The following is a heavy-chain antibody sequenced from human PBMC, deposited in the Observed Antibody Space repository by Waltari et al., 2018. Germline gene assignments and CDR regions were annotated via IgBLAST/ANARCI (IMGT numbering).Heavy chain of an antibody. CDR2: ISSSGSTI. J-gene: IGHJ6*02. V-gene: IGHV3-48*03. CDR3: AMTFRHIDCMDV. D-gene: IGHD2-21*01. CDR1: GFTFSSYE. Sequence: EVQLVESGGGLVQPGGSLRLSCAASGFTFSSYEMNWVRQAPGKGLEWGSYISSSGSTIYYADSVKGRFTISRDNAKNSLYLQMNSLRAEDTAVYYCAMTFRHIDCMDVWGQGTTVTVSS.